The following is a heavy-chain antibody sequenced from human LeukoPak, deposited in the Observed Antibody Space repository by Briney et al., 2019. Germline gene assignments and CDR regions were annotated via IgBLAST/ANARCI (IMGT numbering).Heavy chain of an antibody. Sequence: SGTLSVARIVSGDSVSSDSYYWSWIWQHPGKGLEWIGYIYYSGTTKQNPSLKSRVTLSVDTSKNQLYLKLNSVTAADTAVYYCARDSRGYYDSSGYFDHWGQGTLVTVSS. CDR2: IYYSGTT. D-gene: IGHD3-22*01. V-gene: IGHV4-61*01. CDR1: GDSVSSDSYY. CDR3: ARDSRGYYDSSGYFDH. J-gene: IGHJ4*02.